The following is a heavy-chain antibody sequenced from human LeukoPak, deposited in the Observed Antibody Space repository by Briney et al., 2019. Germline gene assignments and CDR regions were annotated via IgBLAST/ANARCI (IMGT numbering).Heavy chain of an antibody. J-gene: IGHJ4*02. Sequence: RGSLRLSCAASGFTFSNYWMHWVRQAPGRGLVWVSRVRSDGSMTNYADSVKGRFTISRDNAKNTLYLQMTSLRAEDTAVYFCAREKDVAFDYWGQGTLVTVSS. CDR2: VRSDGSMT. D-gene: IGHD5-12*01. CDR1: GFTFSNYW. V-gene: IGHV3-74*01. CDR3: AREKDVAFDY.